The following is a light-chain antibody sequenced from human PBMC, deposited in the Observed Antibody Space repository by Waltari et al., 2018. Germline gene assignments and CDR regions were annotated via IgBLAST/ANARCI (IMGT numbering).Light chain of an antibody. J-gene: IGKJ1*01. CDR1: QSVSRS. V-gene: IGKV3-20*01. CDR3: QHYVRLPAT. CDR2: GAS. Sequence: IVLTQSPGTLSLSPGARATLSLRASQSVSRSLAWYQQKPVTAPKLLIYGASTRATGIPDRFTGSGSGTDFSLTISSLEPEDFAIYFCQHYVRLPATFGQGTKVEIK.